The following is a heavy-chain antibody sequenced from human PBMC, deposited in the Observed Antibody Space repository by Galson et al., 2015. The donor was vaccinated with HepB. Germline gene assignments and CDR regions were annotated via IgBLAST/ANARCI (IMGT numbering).Heavy chain of an antibody. CDR3: VTDRDCSGTKCYYTRFDS. CDR2: ISSLGTTR. V-gene: IGHV3-11*01. D-gene: IGHD2-2*01. J-gene: IGHJ5*01. CDR1: GFIFSDYY. Sequence: SLRLSCATSGFIFSDYYMSWIRQAPGKGLEWISYISSLGTTRYYADSVKGRFTISRDNANNTLYLQMDRLTAEDTAVYYCVTDRDCSGTKCYYTRFDSWGQGTPVTVSS.